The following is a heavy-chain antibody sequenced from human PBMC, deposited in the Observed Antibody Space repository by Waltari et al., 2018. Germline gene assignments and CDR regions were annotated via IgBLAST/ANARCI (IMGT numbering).Heavy chain of an antibody. J-gene: IGHJ3*01. D-gene: IGHD5-12*01. CDR2: VSYNGAT. V-gene: IGHV4-39*02. Sequence: QLQLQESGPGLGKPSETLSLTCNVSGGSITSNPHSWAWNRPPPGQGLEWFATVSYNGATYSSPSLKSRVTVSRDTSKNHLSLKLGSVTAADTAVYYCATYIGASIGTAAFDVWGQGTMVTVSS. CDR1: GGSITSNPHS. CDR3: ATYIGASIGTAAFDV.